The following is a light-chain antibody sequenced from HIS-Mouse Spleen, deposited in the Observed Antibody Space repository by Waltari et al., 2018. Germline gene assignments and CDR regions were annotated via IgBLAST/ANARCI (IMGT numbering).Light chain of an antibody. CDR2: EDS. J-gene: IGLJ2*01. CDR3: YSTDSSGNHRV. CDR1: ALPTKH. V-gene: IGLV3-10*01. Sequence: SYELTQPPSASVSPGQTARSTFSGDALPTKHAYLYQQKSGQAPVLVIYEDSKRPPGIPERFSGSSSGTMATLTISGAQVEDEADYYCYSTDSSGNHRVFGGGTKLTVL.